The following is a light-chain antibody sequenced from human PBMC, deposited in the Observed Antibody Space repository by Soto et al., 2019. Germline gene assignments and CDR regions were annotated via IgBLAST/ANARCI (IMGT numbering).Light chain of an antibody. CDR1: QDISSW. CDR2: AAS. V-gene: IGKV1D-12*01. Sequence: DIQMTQSPSSVSASVGDRVTITCRASQDISSWLAWYQHKPGKAPSLLIYAASSLQSGVPSRFRGSGSGTDFALTIAGLESEDFATYYCQQANSFQLTFGGGTKVEIK. J-gene: IGKJ4*01. CDR3: QQANSFQLT.